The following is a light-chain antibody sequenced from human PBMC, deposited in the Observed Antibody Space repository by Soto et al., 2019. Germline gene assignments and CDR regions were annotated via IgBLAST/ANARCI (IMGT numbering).Light chain of an antibody. J-gene: IGKJ5*01. Sequence: ENVLTQSPGTLSLSPGESATLSCRASQNVARNYLAWFQQRPGQAPRLLMYGASTRATGFPDRFSGSGSGTEFTLTISSLHSEDFAVYYCQQYYDWPITFGQGTRLENK. V-gene: IGKV3-15*01. CDR3: QQYYDWPIT. CDR1: QNVARN. CDR2: GAS.